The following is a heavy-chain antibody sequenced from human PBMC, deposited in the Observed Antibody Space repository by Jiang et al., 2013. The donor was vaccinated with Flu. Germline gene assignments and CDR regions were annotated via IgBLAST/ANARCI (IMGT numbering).Heavy chain of an antibody. D-gene: IGHD1-1*01. CDR3: ARNWKNYYYYGMDV. J-gene: IGHJ6*02. Sequence: GAEVKKPGSSVKVSCKASGGTFSSYAISWVRQAPGQGLEWMGRIIPILGIANYAQKFQGRVTITADKSTSTAYMELSSLRSEDTAVYYCARNWKNYYYYGMDVWGQGTTVTVSS. CDR2: IIPILGIA. V-gene: IGHV1-69*04. CDR1: GGTFSSYA.